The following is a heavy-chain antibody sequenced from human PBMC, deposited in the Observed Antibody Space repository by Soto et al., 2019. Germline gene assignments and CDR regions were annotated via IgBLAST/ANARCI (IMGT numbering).Heavy chain of an antibody. Sequence: PGGSLRLSCAASGFILSNYDVHWVRQTSGHGLEWVARIGVVGDTNYSGSVKGRFTISRQNARNSFFLQMNSLIAGDTAVYFCVRGLPGGFDPWGQGTLVTVSS. V-gene: IGHV3-13*01. J-gene: IGHJ5*02. CDR1: GFILSNYD. CDR3: VRGLPGGFDP. D-gene: IGHD3-10*01. CDR2: IGVVGDT.